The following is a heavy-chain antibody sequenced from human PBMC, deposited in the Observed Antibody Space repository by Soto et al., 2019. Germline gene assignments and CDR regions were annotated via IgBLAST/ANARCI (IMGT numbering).Heavy chain of an antibody. D-gene: IGHD3-3*01. Sequence: QVQLVESGGGVVQPGRSLSLSCRGSGFTMSSYAMHWVRQAPGKGLEWVALLSYDGTKKYYADSVEGRFTISRDISSKTLFLHLRDLRGEDTGVYYCAKPRIARVVIPRHGFEYWGQGTLATVSS. V-gene: IGHV3-30*18. CDR1: GFTMSSYA. J-gene: IGHJ4*02. CDR3: AKPRIARVVIPRHGFEY. CDR2: LSYDGTKK.